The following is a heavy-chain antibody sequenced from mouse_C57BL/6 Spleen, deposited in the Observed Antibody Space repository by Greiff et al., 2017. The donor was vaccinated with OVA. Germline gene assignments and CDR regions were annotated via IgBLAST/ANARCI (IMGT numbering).Heavy chain of an antibody. J-gene: IGHJ2*01. V-gene: IGHV1-61*01. CDR3: ARARSQASFDY. CDR2: IYPSDSET. D-gene: IGHD3-2*02. CDR1: GYAFSSYW. Sequence: QVQLQQSGAELVKPGASVKISCKASGYAFSSYWMDWVKQRPGQGLEWIGNIYPSDSETHYNQKFKDKATLTVDKSSSTAYMQLSSLTSEDSAVYYCARARSQASFDYWGQGTTLTVSS.